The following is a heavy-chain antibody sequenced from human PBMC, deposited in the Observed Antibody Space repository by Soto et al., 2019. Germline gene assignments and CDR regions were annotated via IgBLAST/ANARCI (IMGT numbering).Heavy chain of an antibody. CDR2: ITNDESST. V-gene: IGHV3-74*01. J-gene: IGHJ4*02. CDR3: ATRGGTVLLPG. CDR1: GSSISRHW. D-gene: IGHD3-16*01. Sequence: QLVESGGGLVQPGGSPRLSRAASGSSISRHWMHWVRQAPGKGRVWVSRITNDESSTTCADSVKGRLTISRDNAKNTVYLQMISLRVEDTVVYYCATRGGTVLLPGWGQGTLVTVSS.